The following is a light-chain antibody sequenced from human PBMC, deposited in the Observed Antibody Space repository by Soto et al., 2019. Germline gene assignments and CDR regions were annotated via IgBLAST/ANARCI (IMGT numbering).Light chain of an antibody. CDR2: EVS. Sequence: QSALTQPPSASGSPRQSVTISCTGTSSDVGGYNWVSWYQQHPGKAPKLMIYEVSKRPSGVPDRFSGSKSGNTASLTVSGLQAEDEADYYCSSYAGSNIPVVFGGGTKLTVL. CDR1: SSDVGGYNW. J-gene: IGLJ2*01. V-gene: IGLV2-8*01. CDR3: SSYAGSNIPVV.